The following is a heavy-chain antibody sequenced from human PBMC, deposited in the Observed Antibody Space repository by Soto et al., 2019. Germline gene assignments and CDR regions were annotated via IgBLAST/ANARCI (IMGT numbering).Heavy chain of an antibody. CDR3: AREPYGSQGFDH. Sequence: EVQLVESGGGLVKPGGSLRLSCEASEFTFSAYSMNWARQAPGKGLEWVSSISSNGDYIYYADSVKGRFTISRDNARNSLYLQMNSLRAEDTDVYYCAREPYGSQGFDHGGQGTRVTVSS. J-gene: IGHJ4*02. V-gene: IGHV3-21*01. CDR2: ISSNGDYI. D-gene: IGHD4-17*01. CDR1: EFTFSAYS.